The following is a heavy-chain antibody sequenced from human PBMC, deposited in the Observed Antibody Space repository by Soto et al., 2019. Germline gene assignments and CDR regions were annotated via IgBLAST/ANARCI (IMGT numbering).Heavy chain of an antibody. CDR1: GYASTSYY. J-gene: IGHJ5*02. CDR3: ARVRDPEANWFDP. V-gene: IGHV1-46*01. Sequence: GASVKVSCTASGYASTSYYMNWGRQAPGQGLEWMGIINPSGGGTSYAQKFQGRVTMTRDTSTSTVYMELSSLRSEVTAVYYWARVRDPEANWFDPWGQGTLVTVSS. CDR2: INPSGGGT. D-gene: IGHD4-17*01.